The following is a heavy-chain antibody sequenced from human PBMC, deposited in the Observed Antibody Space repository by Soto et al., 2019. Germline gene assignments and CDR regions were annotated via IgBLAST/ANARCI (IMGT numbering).Heavy chain of an antibody. Sequence: SETLSLTCAVYGGSFSGYYWSWIRQPPGKGLEWIGEINHSGSTNYNPSLKSRVTISVDTSKNQFSLKLSSVTAADTAVYYCARPRGYSYGYYGYGMDVWGQGTTVTVSS. V-gene: IGHV4-34*01. CDR2: INHSGST. D-gene: IGHD5-18*01. J-gene: IGHJ6*02. CDR3: ARPRGYSYGYYGYGMDV. CDR1: GGSFSGYY.